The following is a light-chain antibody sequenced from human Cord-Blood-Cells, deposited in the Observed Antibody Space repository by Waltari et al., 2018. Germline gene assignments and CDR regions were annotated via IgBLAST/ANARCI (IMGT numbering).Light chain of an antibody. J-gene: IGLJ3*02. CDR1: SGSVSTSYY. CDR2: STT. V-gene: IGLV8-61*01. Sequence: QTVVTQEPSFSVSPGGTVTLTCGLSSGSVSTSYYPSWYQQTPGQAPRTLIYSTTTRSSEVPDRFSGSILGNKAALTITGAQADDESDYYCVLYMGSGIWVFGGGTKLTVL. CDR3: VLYMGSGIWV.